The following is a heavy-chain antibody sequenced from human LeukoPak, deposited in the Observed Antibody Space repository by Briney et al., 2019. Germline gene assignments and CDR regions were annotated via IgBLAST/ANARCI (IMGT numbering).Heavy chain of an antibody. D-gene: IGHD3-3*01. CDR3: ARDSRVRFHYYFDY. Sequence: PSETLSLTCSVSGGSISSHYWSWIRQPPGKGLEWIGYIYYSGSTNYNPSLKSRVTISVDTSKNQFSLKLSSVTAADTAVYYCARDSRVRFHYYFDYWGQGTLVTVSS. J-gene: IGHJ4*02. CDR2: IYYSGST. V-gene: IGHV4-59*11. CDR1: GGSISSHY.